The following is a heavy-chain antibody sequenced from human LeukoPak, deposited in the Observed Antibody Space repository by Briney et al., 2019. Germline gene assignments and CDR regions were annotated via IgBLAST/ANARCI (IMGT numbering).Heavy chain of an antibody. Sequence: SETLSLTCAVYGGSLSGYYWSWIRQSPGKGLEWIGEINHGGSTNYNPSLKSRVTMSVDTSKNHFSLKLSSVTAADTAVYFCAREGRMSMGIEYWGQGTLVTVAS. D-gene: IGHD4/OR15-4a*01. V-gene: IGHV4-34*01. CDR2: INHGGST. CDR1: GGSLSGYY. J-gene: IGHJ4*02. CDR3: AREGRMSMGIEY.